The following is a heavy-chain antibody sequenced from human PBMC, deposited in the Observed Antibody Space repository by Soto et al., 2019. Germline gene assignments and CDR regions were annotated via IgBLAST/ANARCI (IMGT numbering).Heavy chain of an antibody. CDR2: IYYSEST. Sequence: SETLSLTCTVSGGSITSYYLSWIRQPPGKGLEWIGYIYYSESTNYNPSLKSRVTISVDTSKNQLSLKLSSVTAADTAVYYCARGRTLFDYWGPGTLVTVSS. CDR1: GGSITSYY. J-gene: IGHJ4*02. V-gene: IGHV4-59*01. D-gene: IGHD1-1*01. CDR3: ARGRTLFDY.